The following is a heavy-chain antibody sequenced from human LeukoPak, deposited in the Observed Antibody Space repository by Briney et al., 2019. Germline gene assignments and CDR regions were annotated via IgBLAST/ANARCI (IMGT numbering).Heavy chain of an antibody. CDR1: GFTFSSYW. Sequence: GGSLRLSCAASGFTFSSYWIHWVRHAPGKGLVWVSRIKSDGSSTSYADSVKGRFTISRDNAKNTVYLQMNSLRAEDTAVYYCAVRYNGSWYLFDYWGQGTLVTVSS. D-gene: IGHD6-13*01. V-gene: IGHV3-74*01. CDR3: AVRYNGSWYLFDY. CDR2: IKSDGSST. J-gene: IGHJ4*02.